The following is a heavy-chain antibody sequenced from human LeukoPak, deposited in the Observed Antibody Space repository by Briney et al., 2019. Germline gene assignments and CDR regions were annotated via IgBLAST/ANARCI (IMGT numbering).Heavy chain of an antibody. J-gene: IGHJ3*02. CDR3: AREAGYSGYDDLSALAFDI. CDR1: DGSISGYY. CDR2: IYTSGST. D-gene: IGHD5-12*01. V-gene: IGHV4-4*07. Sequence: SETLSLTCTVSDGSISGYYWSWIRQPAGKGLEWIGRIYTSGSTNYNPSLKSRVTMSVDTSKNQFSLRLSSVTAADTAVYYCAREAGYSGYDDLSALAFDIWGQGTMVTVSS.